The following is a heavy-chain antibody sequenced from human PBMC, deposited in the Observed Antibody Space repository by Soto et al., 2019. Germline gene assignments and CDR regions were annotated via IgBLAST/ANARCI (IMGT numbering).Heavy chain of an antibody. Sequence: SGPTLVNPTQTLTLTCTFSGFSLTTSGVGVGWIRQPPGKALEWLALIYWDDDKRYSPSLKSRLTITKDTSKNQVVLTMTDMDPVDTATYYCARVTRAAILVAPVDQGVAAKKYNWFDPWGQGTLVTVSS. CDR1: GFSLTTSGVG. D-gene: IGHD2-2*01. CDR2: IYWDDDK. CDR3: ARVTRAAILVAPVDQGVAAKKYNWFDP. J-gene: IGHJ5*02. V-gene: IGHV2-5*02.